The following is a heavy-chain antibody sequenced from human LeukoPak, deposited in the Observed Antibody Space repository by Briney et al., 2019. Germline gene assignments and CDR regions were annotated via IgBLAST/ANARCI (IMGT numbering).Heavy chain of an antibody. V-gene: IGHV1-2*02. CDR3: ARGRNLDWLLVA. CDR1: GYTFTDYY. CDR2: INPSSGGT. D-gene: IGHD3-9*01. Sequence: ASVSVSCKASGYTFTDYYMHWVRQAPGQGLEWMGWINPSSGGTNFAQKFQSRVTMTRDTSISTAYVELSRLRSDDTAVYYCARGRNLDWLLVAWGQGTLVTVSS. J-gene: IGHJ5*02.